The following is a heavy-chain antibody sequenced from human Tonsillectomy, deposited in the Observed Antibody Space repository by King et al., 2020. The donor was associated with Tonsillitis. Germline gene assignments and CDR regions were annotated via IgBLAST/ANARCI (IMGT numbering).Heavy chain of an antibody. J-gene: IGHJ6*02. D-gene: IGHD1-7*01. Sequence: SWVRQAPGKGLEWVSVIYTGGSTYYADSVKGRFTVSRHNSKNTLYLQMNSLRPEDTAVYYCARVWVPQDWNYVDYYYVMDVWGLWTTVTVSS. CDR2: IYTGGST. V-gene: IGHV3-53*04. CDR3: ARVWVPQDWNYVDYYYVMDV.